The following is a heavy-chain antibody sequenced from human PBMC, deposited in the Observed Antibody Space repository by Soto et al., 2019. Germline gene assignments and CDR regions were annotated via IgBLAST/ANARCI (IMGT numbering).Heavy chain of an antibody. CDR1: GYSFTNYL. CDR3: ARPRGYRYGYLHPDFDC. CDR2: IYPGDSDT. D-gene: IGHD5-18*01. Sequence: PGESLKISFKGSGYSFTNYLICWVRQMPGKGLEWMGIIYPGDSDTRYSPSFQGQVTISADKYINTAYLQWSSLKASDTAMYYCARPRGYRYGYLHPDFDCSGQGTLLTLSS. J-gene: IGHJ4*02. V-gene: IGHV5-51*01.